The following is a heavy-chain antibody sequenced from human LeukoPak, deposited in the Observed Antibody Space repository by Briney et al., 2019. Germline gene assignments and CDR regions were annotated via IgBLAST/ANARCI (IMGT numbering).Heavy chain of an antibody. CDR1: GFTFDDYA. V-gene: IGHV3-9*01. D-gene: IGHD1-26*01. CDR3: AKDILFHSIVGAIRAAFDI. CDR2: ISWNSGSI. Sequence: GGSLRLSCAASGFTFDDYAMHWVRQAPGKGLEWVSGISWNSGSIGYADSVKGRFTISRDNAKNSLYLQMNSLRAEDTALYYCAKDILFHSIVGAIRAAFDIRGQGTMVTVSS. J-gene: IGHJ3*02.